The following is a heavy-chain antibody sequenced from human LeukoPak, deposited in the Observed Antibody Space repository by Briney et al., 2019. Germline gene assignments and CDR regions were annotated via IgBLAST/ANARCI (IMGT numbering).Heavy chain of an antibody. V-gene: IGHV3-23*01. CDR1: GFPFSSYA. CDR3: VRSLDY. Sequence: PGGSLRLSCAASGFPFSSYAMNWVRQAPGKGVEWVSVIAGSDGFTQYADSVKGRFTISRDNSKNTVYLQMNRLRVEDTALYYCVRSLDYWGQGTLVTVSS. J-gene: IGHJ4*02. CDR2: IAGSDGFT.